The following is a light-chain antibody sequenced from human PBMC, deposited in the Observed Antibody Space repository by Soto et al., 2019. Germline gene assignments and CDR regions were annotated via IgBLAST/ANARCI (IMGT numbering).Light chain of an antibody. V-gene: IGKV2-28*01. Sequence: DIVMTQSPLSLPVTPGEPASISCRSSQSLLHSNGYNYLDWYLQKPGQSPQLLIYLGSNRASGVPARFSGSGSGTDFTLKISSVEAEDVGVYYCLQALQTPTFGGGTKVEIK. CDR3: LQALQTPT. CDR1: QSLLHSNGYNY. CDR2: LGS. J-gene: IGKJ4*01.